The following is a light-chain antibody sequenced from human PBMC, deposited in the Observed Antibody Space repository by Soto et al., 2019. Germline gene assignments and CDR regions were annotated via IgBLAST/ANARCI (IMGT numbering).Light chain of an antibody. J-gene: IGKJ2*01. CDR3: QQYGSSPPVYT. CDR1: QSVSSNF. V-gene: IGKV3-20*01. Sequence: ELVLTQSPGTLSLSPGERATLSCWASQSVSSNFLAWYQQKPGQAPRLLIYGASSRVTGIPDRFSGSGSGTDFTLTISILEPEDFAVYYCQQYGSSPPVYTFCQGTKLEI. CDR2: GAS.